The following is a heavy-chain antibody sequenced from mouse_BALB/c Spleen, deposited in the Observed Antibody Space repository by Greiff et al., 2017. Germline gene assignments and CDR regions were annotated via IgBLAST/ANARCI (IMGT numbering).Heavy chain of an antibody. V-gene: IGHV1-12*01. J-gene: IGHJ1*01. Sequence: LQQPGAELVKPGASVKMSCKASGYTFTSYNMHWVKQTPGQGLEWIGAIYPGNGDTSYNQKFKGKATLTADKSSSTAYMQLSSLTSEDSAVYYCARGLRLRYFDVWGAGTTVTVSS. CDR1: GYTFTSYN. D-gene: IGHD1-2*01. CDR3: ARGLRLRYFDV. CDR2: IYPGNGDT.